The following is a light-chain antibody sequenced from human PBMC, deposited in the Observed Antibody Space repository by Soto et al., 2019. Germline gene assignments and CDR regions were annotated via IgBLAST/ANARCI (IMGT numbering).Light chain of an antibody. V-gene: IGLV2-23*01. J-gene: IGLJ3*02. CDR1: SSDVGAYNL. CDR3: CSYAGSRTFV. CDR2: EGS. Sequence: QSALTQPASVSGSPEQSITISCTGTSSDVGAYNLVSWYQQHPRKAPRLIIYEGSKRPSGISHRFSGSKSDNTASLTISGLRAEDEAHYHCCSYAGSRTFVFGGGTKVTVL.